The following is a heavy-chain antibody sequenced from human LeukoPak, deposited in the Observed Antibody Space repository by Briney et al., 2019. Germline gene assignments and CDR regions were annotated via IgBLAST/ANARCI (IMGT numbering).Heavy chain of an antibody. J-gene: IGHJ4*02. CDR3: ARWYQRRGYFDY. CDR2: ISYDGSNK. CDR1: GFTFSSYA. V-gene: IGHV3-30-3*01. Sequence: GRSLRLSCAASGFTFSSYAMHWVRQAPGKGLEWVAVISYDGSNKYYADSVKGRFTISRDNAKNSLYLQMNSLRAEDTAVYYCARWYQRRGYFDYWGQGTLVTVSS. D-gene: IGHD2-2*01.